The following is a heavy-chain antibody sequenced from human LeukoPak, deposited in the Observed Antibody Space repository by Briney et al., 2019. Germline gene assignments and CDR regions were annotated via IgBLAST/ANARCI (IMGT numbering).Heavy chain of an antibody. CDR3: ARVARTVTTAGPHYYYYYGMDV. CDR1: GGSISSYY. V-gene: IGHV4-4*07. Sequence: SETLSLTCTVPGGSISSYYWSWIRQPAGKGLEWIGRIYTSGSTNYNPSLKSRVTMSVDPSKNQFSLKLSSVTAADTAVYYCARVARTVTTAGPHYYYYYGMDVWGQGTTVTVSS. D-gene: IGHD4-17*01. J-gene: IGHJ6*02. CDR2: IYTSGST.